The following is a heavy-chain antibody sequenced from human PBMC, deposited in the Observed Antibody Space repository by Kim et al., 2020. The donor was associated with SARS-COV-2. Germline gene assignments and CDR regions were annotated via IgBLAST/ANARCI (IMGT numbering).Heavy chain of an antibody. CDR3: ARDPRDDYVWGSYRYGYFDL. J-gene: IGHJ2*01. Sequence: RVTISVDTSKNQFSLKLSSVTAADTAVYYCARDPRDDYVWGSYRYGYFDLWGRGTLVTVSS. D-gene: IGHD3-16*02. V-gene: IGHV4-59*01.